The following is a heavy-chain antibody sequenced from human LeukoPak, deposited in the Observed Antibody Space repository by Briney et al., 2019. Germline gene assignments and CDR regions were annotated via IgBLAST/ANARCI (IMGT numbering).Heavy chain of an antibody. J-gene: IGHJ4*02. Sequence: PGGSLRLSCAASGFTVGSNYMSWVRQAPGKGLEWVSVIYSGGSTYYADSVKGRFTISRDNSKNTLYLQMNSLRAEDTAVYYCARAYYDILTGYDYFDYWGQGTLVTVSS. D-gene: IGHD3-9*01. V-gene: IGHV3-66*01. CDR1: GFTVGSNY. CDR3: ARAYYDILTGYDYFDY. CDR2: IYSGGST.